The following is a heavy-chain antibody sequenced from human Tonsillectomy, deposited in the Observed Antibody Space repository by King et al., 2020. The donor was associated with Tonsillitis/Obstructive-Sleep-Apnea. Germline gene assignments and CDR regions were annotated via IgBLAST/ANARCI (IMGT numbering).Heavy chain of an antibody. CDR3: ARDSYYSGYDPDAFDI. CDR2: IYYSGST. D-gene: IGHD5-12*01. CDR1: GGSISSGGYY. Sequence: VQLQESGPGLVKPSQTLSLTCTVSGGSISSGGYYWSWIRQHPGKGLEWIGYIYYSGSTYYNPSLKSRVTISVDTSKNQFSLKLSSVTAADTAVYYCARDSYYSGYDPDAFDIWGQGTMVTVSS. V-gene: IGHV4-31*03. J-gene: IGHJ3*02.